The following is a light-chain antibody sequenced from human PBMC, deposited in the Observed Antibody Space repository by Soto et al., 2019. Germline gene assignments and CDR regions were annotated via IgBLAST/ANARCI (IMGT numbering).Light chain of an antibody. V-gene: IGKV4-1*01. CDR3: QQYYCTPRT. CDR1: QSVLYSSNNKNY. CDR2: WAS. J-gene: IGKJ1*01. Sequence: DIVMTQSPDSLAVSLGERATINCKSSQSVLYSSNNKNYLAWYQQKPGQPPKLLIYWASTRESGVPDRFSGSGSCTDFTLTISSLQAEDVAVYYCQQYYCTPRTFGQGTKVYIK.